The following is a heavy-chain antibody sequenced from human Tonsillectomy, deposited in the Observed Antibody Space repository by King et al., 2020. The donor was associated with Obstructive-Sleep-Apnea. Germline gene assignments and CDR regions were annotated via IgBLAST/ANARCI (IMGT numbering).Heavy chain of an antibody. J-gene: IGHJ6*02. D-gene: IGHD2-2*02. Sequence: VQLQQWGAGLLKPSETLSLTCAVYGGSFSGYYWSWIRQPPGKGLEWIGEINHSGSTNYNPSLKSRVTISVDTSKNQFSLKLSSVTAADTAVYYCARALAYCSSTSCDRDLRAGYYGMDVWGQGTTVTVSS. CDR1: GGSFSGYY. CDR3: ARALAYCSSTSCDRDLRAGYYGMDV. V-gene: IGHV4-34*01. CDR2: INHSGST.